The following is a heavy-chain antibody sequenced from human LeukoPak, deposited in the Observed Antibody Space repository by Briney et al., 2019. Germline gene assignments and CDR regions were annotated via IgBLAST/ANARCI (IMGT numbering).Heavy chain of an antibody. J-gene: IGHJ4*02. D-gene: IGHD4-17*01. CDR1: GYSISSGYY. V-gene: IGHV4-38-2*02. CDR2: IYHSGST. CDR3: ARGGLTTVTRDFDY. Sequence: SETLSLTCTVSGYSISSGYYWGWIRQPPGKGLEWIGSIYHSGSTYYNPSLKSRVTISVDTSKNQFSLKLSSVTAADTAVYYCARGGLTTVTRDFDYWGQGTLVTVSS.